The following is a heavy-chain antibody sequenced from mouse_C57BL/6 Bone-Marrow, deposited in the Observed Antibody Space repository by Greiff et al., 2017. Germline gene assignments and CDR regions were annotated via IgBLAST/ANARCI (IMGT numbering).Heavy chain of an antibody. CDR2: ISSGGSYT. Sequence: EVKVVESGGDLVKPGGSLKLSCAASGFTFSSYGMSWVRQTPDKRLEWVATISSGGSYTYYPDSVKGRFTISRDNAKNTLYLQMSSLKSEDTAMYYCARRYGSSYWYVDVWGTGTPVTVSS. D-gene: IGHD1-1*01. V-gene: IGHV5-6*02. CDR1: GFTFSSYG. CDR3: ARRYGSSYWYVDV. J-gene: IGHJ1*03.